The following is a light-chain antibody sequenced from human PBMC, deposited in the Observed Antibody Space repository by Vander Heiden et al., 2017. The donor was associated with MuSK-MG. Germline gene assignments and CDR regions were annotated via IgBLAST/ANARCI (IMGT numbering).Light chain of an antibody. CDR2: GNS. J-gene: IGLJ2*01. V-gene: IGLV1-40*01. CDR3: QSYDSSLSVVV. Sequence: QSVPTQPPSVSGAPGQRVTISCTGSSTNIVEGYDVHSYQQLPGTAPKLLIYGNSNRPSGVPDRFSGSKSGTSASLAITGLQAEDEADYYCQSYDSSLSVVVFGGGTKLTVL. CDR1: STNIVEGYD.